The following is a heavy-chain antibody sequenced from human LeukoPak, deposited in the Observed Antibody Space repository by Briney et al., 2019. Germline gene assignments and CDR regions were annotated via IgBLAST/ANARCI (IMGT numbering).Heavy chain of an antibody. D-gene: IGHD6-13*01. Sequence: GGSLRLSCAASGFTFSSYWMTWVRQAPGKGLEWVANIKQDESEKYYVDSVKGRFTISRDNAKNSLYLQMNSLRVEDTAVYYCASAAATHQWAIDIWGQGTMVAVSS. J-gene: IGHJ3*02. CDR3: ASAAATHQWAIDI. CDR2: IKQDESEK. V-gene: IGHV3-7*01. CDR1: GFTFSSYW.